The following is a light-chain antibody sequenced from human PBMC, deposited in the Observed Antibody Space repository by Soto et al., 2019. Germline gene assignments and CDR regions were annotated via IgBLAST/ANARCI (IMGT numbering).Light chain of an antibody. V-gene: IGKV1-27*01. CDR2: AAS. CDR1: QGIGVY. J-gene: IGKJ4*01. Sequence: DIQMTQSPSSLSASLGDRVTITCRASQGIGVYLAWFQQKPGNVPKLLIYAASTLQSGVPSRFSGSGSGTDVALTISSLQPEDVATYYGQEYNSAPLSFGGGTKVEIK. CDR3: QEYNSAPLS.